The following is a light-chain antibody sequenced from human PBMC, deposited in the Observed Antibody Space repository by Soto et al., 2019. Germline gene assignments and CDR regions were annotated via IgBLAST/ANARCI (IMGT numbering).Light chain of an antibody. CDR1: QDISNY. CDR2: DAS. CDR3: QQYDNLPPRLT. V-gene: IGKV1-33*01. Sequence: DIQMTQSPSSLSASVGDRVTITCQASQDISNYLNWYQQKPGKAPKLLIYDASNLETGVPSRFSGSGSGTDFTFTSSSLQPEDIATYYCQQYDNLPPRLTFGGGTKVESK. J-gene: IGKJ4*01.